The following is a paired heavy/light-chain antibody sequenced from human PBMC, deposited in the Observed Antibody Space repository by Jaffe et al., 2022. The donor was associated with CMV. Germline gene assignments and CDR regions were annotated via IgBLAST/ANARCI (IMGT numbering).Heavy chain of an antibody. CDR3: ARQAQYCSNSNCYGRHYMDV. CDR1: GGSISSYY. D-gene: IGHD2-2*01. V-gene: IGHV4-59*08. Sequence: QVQLQESGPGLVKPSETLSLTCTVSGGSISSYYWSWIRQPPGKGLEWIGYIYYSGSTNYNPSLKSRITISVDTSKNQFSLKLNSVTAADTAFYYCARQAQYCSNSNCYGRHYMDVWGKGTTVIVSS. CDR2: IYYSGST. J-gene: IGHJ6*03.
Light chain of an antibody. Sequence: DIQMTQSPSSLSASVGDRVTITCRASQGISNYLAWFQQKPGKAPKSLIYAASSLQSGVPSKFSGSGSGTDFTLTISSLQPEDFATYYCQQYNSYPFTFGQGTRLEIK. J-gene: IGKJ5*01. CDR2: AAS. CDR1: QGISNY. V-gene: IGKV1-16*02. CDR3: QQYNSYPFT.